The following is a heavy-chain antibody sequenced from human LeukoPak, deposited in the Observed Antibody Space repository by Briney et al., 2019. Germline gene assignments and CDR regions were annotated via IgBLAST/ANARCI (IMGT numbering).Heavy chain of an antibody. D-gene: IGHD6-19*01. V-gene: IGHV1-2*02. J-gene: IGHJ4*02. CDR1: GYTFTSYY. CDR3: ARGDMAVAGYFDY. CDR2: INPNSGGT. Sequence: ASVKVSCKASGYTFTSYYMHWVRQAPGQGLEWMGWINPNSGGTNYAQKFQGRVTMTRDTSISTAYMELSRLRSNDTAVYYCARGDMAVAGYFDYWGQGTLVTVSS.